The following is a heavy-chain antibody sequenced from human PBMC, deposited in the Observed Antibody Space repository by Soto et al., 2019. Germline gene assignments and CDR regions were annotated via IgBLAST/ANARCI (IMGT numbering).Heavy chain of an antibody. CDR2: MNPNSGNT. CDR1: GYTFNRYD. D-gene: IGHD4-17*01. CDR3: ARAPGYGDYRMDV. J-gene: IGHJ6*02. Sequence: KVCCTACGYTFNRYDISWVRQDTGQGLEWMGWMNPNSGNTGYAQKFQGRVTMTRNTSISTAYMELSSLRSEDTAVYYCARAPGYGDYRMDVWGQGTTVTVSS. V-gene: IGHV1-8*01.